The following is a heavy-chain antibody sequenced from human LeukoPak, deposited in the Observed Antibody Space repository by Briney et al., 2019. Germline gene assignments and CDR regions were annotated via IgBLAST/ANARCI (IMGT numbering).Heavy chain of an antibody. D-gene: IGHD6-13*01. J-gene: IGHJ4*02. Sequence: SETLSLTCSVSGYSISNAYHWGWIRQPPGKGLEWIGEINHSGSTNYNPSLKSRVTISVDTSKNQFSLKLSSVTAADTAVYYCASSWYGHDYWGQGTLVTVSS. CDR3: ASSWYGHDY. CDR2: INHSGST. V-gene: IGHV4-38-2*02. CDR1: GYSISNAYH.